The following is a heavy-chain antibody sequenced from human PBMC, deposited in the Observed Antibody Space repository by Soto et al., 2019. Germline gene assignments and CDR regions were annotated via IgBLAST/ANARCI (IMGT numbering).Heavy chain of an antibody. Sequence: ASVKVSCKASGYTFTVYYMHCVLQSPLQWLEWMGCINPNSGGTNYAQKFQGWVTMTRDTSISTAYMELSRLRSDDTAVYYCARDSTDYGDYDAADYGMDVWGQGTTVTVSS. J-gene: IGHJ6*02. V-gene: IGHV1-2*04. CDR3: ARDSTDYGDYDAADYGMDV. CDR2: INPNSGGT. CDR1: GYTFTVYY. D-gene: IGHD4-17*01.